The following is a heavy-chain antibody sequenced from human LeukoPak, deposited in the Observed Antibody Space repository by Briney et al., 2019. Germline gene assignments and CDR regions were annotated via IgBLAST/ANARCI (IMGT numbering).Heavy chain of an antibody. CDR2: MYTNGIS. Sequence: PSETLSLTCTVSGGSISSYYWSWIRQSAGKGLEWIGRMYTNGISNYNPALKSRVTMSVDTSKNQFSLKLSSVTAADTAVYYCARAPDFGSGTPNWFDPWGHGTLVTVSS. CDR3: ARAPDFGSGTPNWFDP. CDR1: GGSISSYY. J-gene: IGHJ5*02. V-gene: IGHV4-4*07. D-gene: IGHD3-10*01.